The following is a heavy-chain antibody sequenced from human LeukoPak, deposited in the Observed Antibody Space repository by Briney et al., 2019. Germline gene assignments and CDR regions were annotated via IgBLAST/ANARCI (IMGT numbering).Heavy chain of an antibody. CDR1: GGSISSGSYY. CDR3: VSGYYAMGGFDF. J-gene: IGHJ3*01. CDR2: IYYSGST. Sequence: PSQTLSLTCTVSGGSISSGSYYWSWIRQPPGKGLEWIGYIYYSGSTNYNPSLRSRITISVDTSKNQFSLNLSSVTAADTAVYYCVSGYYAMGGFDFWGQGTKVTVSS. V-gene: IGHV4-61*01. D-gene: IGHD3-22*01.